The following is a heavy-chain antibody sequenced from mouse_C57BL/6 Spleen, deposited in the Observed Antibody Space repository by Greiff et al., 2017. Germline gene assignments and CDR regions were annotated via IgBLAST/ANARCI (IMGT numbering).Heavy chain of an antibody. CDR3: ERSEDGYYDYFDY. Sequence: VQLQQSGAELARPGASVKLSCKASGYTFTSYGISWVKQRPGQGLEWLGEIYPRSGNTYYNEKFKGKATLTADKSSSTAYMELRSLTSEDSAVYFCERSEDGYYDYFDYGGQGTTLTVSS. J-gene: IGHJ2*01. CDR2: IYPRSGNT. D-gene: IGHD2-3*01. CDR1: GYTFTSYG. V-gene: IGHV1-81*01.